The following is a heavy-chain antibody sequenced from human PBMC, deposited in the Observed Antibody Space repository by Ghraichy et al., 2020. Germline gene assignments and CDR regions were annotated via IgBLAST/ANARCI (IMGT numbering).Heavy chain of an antibody. CDR2: IWCDGSNT. Sequence: GGSLRLSCAASGFTFSSYAMHWVRQAPGKGLEWVAVIWCDGSNTYYADSVKGRFTVSRDNSKNTLYLQMNSLRAEDTAVYYCARDKVGNVVVRKCMDVWGQGTTVTVSS. D-gene: IGHD2-2*01. CDR3: ARDKVGNVVVRKCMDV. V-gene: IGHV3-33*01. CDR1: GFTFSSYA. J-gene: IGHJ6*02.